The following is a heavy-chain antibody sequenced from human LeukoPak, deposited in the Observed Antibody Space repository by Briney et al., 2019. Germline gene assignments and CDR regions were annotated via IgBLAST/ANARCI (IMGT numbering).Heavy chain of an antibody. CDR2: IKQDGSEK. CDR3: ARDLSGTYYDFWSGYYDWYFDL. D-gene: IGHD3-3*01. CDR1: GFTFSSYW. Sequence: GGSLRLSCAASGFTFSSYWMSWVRQAPGKGLEWVANIKQDGSEKYYVDSVKGRFTISRDNAKNTLYLQMNSLRAEDTAVYYCARDLSGTYYDFWSGYYDWYFDLWGRGTLVTVSS. J-gene: IGHJ2*01. V-gene: IGHV3-7*01.